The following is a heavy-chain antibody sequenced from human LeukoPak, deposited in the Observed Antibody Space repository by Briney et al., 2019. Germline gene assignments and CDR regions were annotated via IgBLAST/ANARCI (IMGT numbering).Heavy chain of an antibody. CDR1: GGSISSYY. D-gene: IGHD3-9*01. CDR3: AREHFDILTGYYTRSYFDY. CDR2: IYYSGST. Sequence: SETLSLTCTVSGGSISSYYWSWIRQPPGKGLEWIGYIYYSGSTNYNPSLKSRVTISVDTSKNQLSLKLSSVTAADTAVYYCAREHFDILTGYYTRSYFDYWGQGTLVTVSS. V-gene: IGHV4-59*01. J-gene: IGHJ4*02.